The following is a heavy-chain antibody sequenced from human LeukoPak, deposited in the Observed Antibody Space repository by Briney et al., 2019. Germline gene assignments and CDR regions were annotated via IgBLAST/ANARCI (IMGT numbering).Heavy chain of an antibody. J-gene: IGHJ4*02. CDR3: ARGSTWGGDY. CDR2: TEPDGSER. Sequence: GGSLRLSCAASGFTFSSSWMSWVRQAPGKGLEWVATTEPDGSERYHVDSVKGRFTISRDNAKNLLYLQMSSLRAEDTAVYYCARGSTWGGDYWGQGTLVTVSS. CDR1: GFTFSSSW. D-gene: IGHD3-16*01. V-gene: IGHV3-7*05.